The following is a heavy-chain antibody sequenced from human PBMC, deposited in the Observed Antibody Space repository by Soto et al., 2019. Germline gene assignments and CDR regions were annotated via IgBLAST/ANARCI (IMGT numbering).Heavy chain of an antibody. CDR1: GFTFSTYA. CDR3: AKDLAATATGDSFDL. Sequence: EVQLLESGGGLIQPGGSLRLSCAASGFTFSTYAMTWVRQAPGKGLEWVSTVTKSGSNTYHADSVKGRFTISGDNSKNMLFLQMNSLRAEDTALYYCAKDLAATATGDSFDLWGQGTMVTVSS. J-gene: IGHJ3*01. D-gene: IGHD1-1*01. CDR2: VTKSGSNT. V-gene: IGHV3-23*01.